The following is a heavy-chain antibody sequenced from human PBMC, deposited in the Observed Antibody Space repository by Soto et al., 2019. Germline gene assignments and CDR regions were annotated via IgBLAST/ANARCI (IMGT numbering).Heavy chain of an antibody. CDR1: GDSVSSNSAA. Sequence: SQTLSLTCAISGDSVSSNSAAWNWIRQSPSRGLEWLGRTYYRSKWYNDYAVSVKSRITINPDTSKNQFSLQLNSVTPEDTAVYYCAREYCSSTSCHYNWFDPWGQGTLVTSPQ. D-gene: IGHD2-2*01. CDR2: TYYRSKWYN. CDR3: AREYCSSTSCHYNWFDP. J-gene: IGHJ5*02. V-gene: IGHV6-1*01.